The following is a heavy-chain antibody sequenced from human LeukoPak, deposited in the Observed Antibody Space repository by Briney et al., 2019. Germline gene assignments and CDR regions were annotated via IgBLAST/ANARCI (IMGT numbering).Heavy chain of an antibody. CDR3: AKDDAVLMVYALSGYNY. CDR2: VYSGGST. D-gene: IGHD2-8*01. CDR1: GFTVGSNY. J-gene: IGHJ4*02. Sequence: GGSLRLSCAASGFTVGSNYMNWVRQAPGKGLEWVSVVYSGGSTYYADSVKGRFTISRDYSKNTLYLQMNNLRAEDTAVYYCAKDDAVLMVYALSGYNYWGQGTLVTVSS. V-gene: IGHV3-66*01.